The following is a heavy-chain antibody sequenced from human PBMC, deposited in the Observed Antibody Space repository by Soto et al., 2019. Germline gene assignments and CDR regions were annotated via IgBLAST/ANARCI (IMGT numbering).Heavy chain of an antibody. Sequence: SETLSLTCTVSGVSISDYYWSWIRQPPGKGLEWIGEINHSGSTNYNPSLKSRVTISVDTSKNQFSLKLSSVTAADTAVYYCARGDTAMVLYYYGMDVWGQGTTVTVSS. D-gene: IGHD5-18*01. V-gene: IGHV4-34*01. J-gene: IGHJ6*02. CDR3: ARGDTAMVLYYYGMDV. CDR1: GVSISDYY. CDR2: INHSGST.